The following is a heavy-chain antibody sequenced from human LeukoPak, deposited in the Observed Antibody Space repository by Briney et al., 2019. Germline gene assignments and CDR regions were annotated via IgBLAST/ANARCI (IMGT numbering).Heavy chain of an antibody. J-gene: IGHJ5*02. CDR1: GGSISSGDYY. D-gene: IGHD2-15*01. CDR3: ARSVVVVVVAAPGWFDP. CDR2: IYYSGST. Sequence: PSETLSLTCTVSGGSISSGDYYWSWIRQPPGKGLEWVGYIYYSGSTYYNPSLKSRVTISVDMSKNQFSLKLSSVTAADTAVYYCARSVVVVVVAAPGWFDPWGQGTLVTVSS. V-gene: IGHV4-30-4*01.